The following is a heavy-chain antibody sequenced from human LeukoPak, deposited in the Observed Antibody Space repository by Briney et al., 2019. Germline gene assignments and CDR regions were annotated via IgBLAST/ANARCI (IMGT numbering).Heavy chain of an antibody. CDR3: AKDSYRYCSSTSCYAFDI. CDR1: GFTFSSYS. Sequence: GGSLRLSCAASGFTFSSYSMHWVRQAPGKGLEWVAFIRYDGSNKYYADSVTGRFTISRDNSKNTLYLQMNSLRAEDTAVYYCAKDSYRYCSSTSCYAFDIWGQGTMVTVSS. CDR2: IRYDGSNK. V-gene: IGHV3-30*02. D-gene: IGHD2-2*01. J-gene: IGHJ3*02.